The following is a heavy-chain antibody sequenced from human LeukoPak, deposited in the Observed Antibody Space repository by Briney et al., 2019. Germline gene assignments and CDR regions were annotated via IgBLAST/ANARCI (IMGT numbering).Heavy chain of an antibody. J-gene: IGHJ5*02. CDR1: GVSISSYY. CDR3: ARHIGYCSSTSCYTPNWFDP. Sequence: SETLSLTCTVSGVSISSYYWSWVRQPPGKGLEWIGYIYTSGSTNYNPPLKSRVTISVDTSKNQFSLKLSSVTAADTAVYYCARHIGYCSSTSCYTPNWFDPWGQGTLVTVSS. CDR2: IYTSGST. D-gene: IGHD2-2*02. V-gene: IGHV4-4*09.